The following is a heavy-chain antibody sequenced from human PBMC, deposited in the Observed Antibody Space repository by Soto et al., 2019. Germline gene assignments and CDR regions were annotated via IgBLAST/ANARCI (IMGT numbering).Heavy chain of an antibody. CDR3: ARGGGVYYFDY. CDR1: GGSISSYY. V-gene: IGHV4-59*01. CDR2: IYYSGIT. D-gene: IGHD2-8*02. Sequence: QVQLQESGPGLVKPSETLSLTCTVSGGSISSYYWSWIRQPPGKGLEWIGYIYYSGITDYNPSLKRRVTIAVDTPKSQFSLKLSSVTAADTAVYYCARGGGVYYFDYWGQGTLVTVSS. J-gene: IGHJ4*02.